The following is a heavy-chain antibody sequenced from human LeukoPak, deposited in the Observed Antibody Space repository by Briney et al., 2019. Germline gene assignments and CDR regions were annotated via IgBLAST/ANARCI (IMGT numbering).Heavy chain of an antibody. CDR2: IIPIFGTA. Sequence: SVKVSCKASGNTFINYAMNWVRQAPGQGLEWMGWIIPIFGTANYAQKFQGRVTITADKSTSTAYMELSSLRSEDTAVYFCARSFGSGYDYYYYFMDVWGKGTTVTVSS. D-gene: IGHD5-12*01. J-gene: IGHJ6*03. CDR3: ARSFGSGYDYYYYFMDV. V-gene: IGHV1-69*06. CDR1: GNTFINYA.